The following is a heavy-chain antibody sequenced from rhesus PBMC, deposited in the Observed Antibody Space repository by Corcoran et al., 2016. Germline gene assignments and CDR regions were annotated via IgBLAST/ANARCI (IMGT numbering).Heavy chain of an antibody. Sequence: QVQLQESGPGLVKPSETLSLTCAVSGGSISSNYWSWIRQAPEKGLEWIGRIYGSGGGTDYNPYVMIRGIITTSTSKNESSFRLRSVTAADTAVYYCAGGRRSWSSWYFDIWGPGTPITISS. V-gene: IGHV4-160*01. CDR2: IYGSGGGT. D-gene: IGHD6-13*01. CDR3: AGGRRSWSSWYFDI. J-gene: IGHJ2*01. CDR1: GGSISSNY.